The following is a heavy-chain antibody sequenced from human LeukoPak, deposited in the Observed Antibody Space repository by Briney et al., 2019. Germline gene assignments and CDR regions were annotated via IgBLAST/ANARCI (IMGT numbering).Heavy chain of an antibody. Sequence: GESLKISCKGSGYSFTSYWIGWVRQMPGKGLEWMGIIYPGDSDTRYSPSFQGRVTISADKSISTAYLQWSSLKASDTAMYYCARFTMVRGVIIIRDYWGQGTLVTVSS. D-gene: IGHD3-10*01. J-gene: IGHJ4*02. V-gene: IGHV5-51*01. CDR2: IYPGDSDT. CDR1: GYSFTSYW. CDR3: ARFTMVRGVIIIRDY.